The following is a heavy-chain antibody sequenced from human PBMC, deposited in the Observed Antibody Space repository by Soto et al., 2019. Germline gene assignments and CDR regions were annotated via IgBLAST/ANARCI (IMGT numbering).Heavy chain of an antibody. Sequence: GGSLRLSCAASGFTFSSYAMSWVRQAPGKGLEWVSAVSGGGSYTYYADSVRGHFTISRDNSKNTLYLQMSSLSAEDTALYYCAKMWGTGVNYFDCWGQGTLVTVS. CDR1: GFTFSSYA. J-gene: IGHJ4*02. CDR3: AKMWGTGVNYFDC. D-gene: IGHD3-16*01. V-gene: IGHV3-23*01. CDR2: VSGGGSYT.